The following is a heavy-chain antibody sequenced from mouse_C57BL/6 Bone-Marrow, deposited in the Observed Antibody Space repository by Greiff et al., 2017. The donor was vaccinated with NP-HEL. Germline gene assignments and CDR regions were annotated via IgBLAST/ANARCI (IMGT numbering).Heavy chain of an antibody. CDR2: IDPETGGT. V-gene: IGHV1-15*01. J-gene: IGHJ4*01. D-gene: IGHD1-1*01. CDR3: TITTVVAPRYYAMDY. CDR1: GYTFTDYE. Sequence: VQLQQSGAELVRPGASVTLSCKASGYTFTDYEMHWVKQTPVHGLEWIGAIDPETGGTAYNQKFKGKAILTADKSSSTAYMELRSLTSEDSAVYYCTITTVVAPRYYAMDYWGQGTSVTVSS.